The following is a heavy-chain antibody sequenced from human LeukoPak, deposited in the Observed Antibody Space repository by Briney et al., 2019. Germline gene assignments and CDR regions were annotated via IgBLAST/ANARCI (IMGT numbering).Heavy chain of an antibody. J-gene: IGHJ4*02. CDR2: ISAYNGNT. CDR1: GYTFTSYG. D-gene: IGHD5-18*01. CDR3: ARQGMGERGYSYSFDY. Sequence: ASVKVSCKASGYTFTSYGISWVRQAPGRGLEWMGWISAYNGNTNYAQKLQGRVTMTTDTSTSTAYMELRSLRSDDTAVYYCARQGMGERGYSYSFDYWGQGTLVTVSS. V-gene: IGHV1-18*01.